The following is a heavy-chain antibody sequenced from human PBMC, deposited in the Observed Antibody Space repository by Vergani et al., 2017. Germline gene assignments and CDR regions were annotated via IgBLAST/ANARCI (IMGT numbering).Heavy chain of an antibody. V-gene: IGHV3-9*01. J-gene: IGHJ4*02. Sequence: EVQLVESGGGLVQPGRSLRLSCAASGFTFDDYAMHWVRQAPGKGLEWVSGISWNSGSIGYADSVKGRFTISRDNAKNSLYLQMNSLRAEDTALYYCAKDSIYYYDSSGYYYGGLDYWGQGTLVTVSS. CDR1: GFTFDDYA. D-gene: IGHD3-22*01. CDR2: ISWNSGSI. CDR3: AKDSIYYYDSSGYYYGGLDY.